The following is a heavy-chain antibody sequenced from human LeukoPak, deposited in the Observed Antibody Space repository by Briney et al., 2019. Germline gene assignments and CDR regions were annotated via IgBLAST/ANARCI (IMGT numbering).Heavy chain of an antibody. CDR2: ISAYNGNT. CDR3: AREPTIFGVVLSRPSDY. D-gene: IGHD3-3*01. V-gene: IGHV1-18*01. J-gene: IGHJ4*02. CDR1: GYTFTSYG. Sequence: ASVKVSCKASGYTFTSYGISWVRQAPGQGLEWMGWISAYNGNTNYAQKLQGRVTMTTDTSTSTAYMELRSLRSDDTAVYYCAREPTIFGVVLSRPSDYWGQGTLVTVSS.